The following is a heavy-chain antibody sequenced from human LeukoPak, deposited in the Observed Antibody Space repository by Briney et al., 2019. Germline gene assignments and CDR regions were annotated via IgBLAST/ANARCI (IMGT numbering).Heavy chain of an antibody. CDR1: GFTFDDYA. CDR3: VREFAS. CDR2: ISWNSGSI. J-gene: IGHJ5*01. V-gene: IGHV3-9*01. Sequence: GGSLRLSCAASGFTFDDYAMHWVRQAPGKGLEWVSGISWNSGSIGYADSVKGRFTISRDNAQNPLYLQMNSLRGEDTAVYYCVREFASWGQGTLVTVSS.